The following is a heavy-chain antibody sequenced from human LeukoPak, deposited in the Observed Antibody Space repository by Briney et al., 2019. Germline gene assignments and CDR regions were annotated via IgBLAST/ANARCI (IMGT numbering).Heavy chain of an antibody. V-gene: IGHV4-4*07. J-gene: IGHJ5*02. CDR2: VYSSGST. D-gene: IGHD6-13*01. CDR3: ARGGSSWNNWFDP. CDR1: GGSINSYY. Sequence: SETLSLTCTVSGGSINSYYWSWIRQPAGKGLEWIGRVYSSGSTNYNPSLKSRVIMSVDTSKNQFSLKLSSMTAADTAVYYCARGGSSWNNWFDPWGQGTLVTVSS.